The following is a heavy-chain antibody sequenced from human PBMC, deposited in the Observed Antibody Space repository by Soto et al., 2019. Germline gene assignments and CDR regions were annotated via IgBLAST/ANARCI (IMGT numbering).Heavy chain of an antibody. CDR1: GFTFSSYS. V-gene: IGHV3-48*02. D-gene: IGHD4-4*01. Sequence: GGSPRLSCAASGFTFSSYSMNWVRQAPGKGLEWVSYISSSSSTIYYADSVKGRFTISRDNAKNSLYLQMNSLRDEDTAVYYCARDGRVRTVTTSYYGMDVWGQGTTVTVSS. J-gene: IGHJ6*02. CDR3: ARDGRVRTVTTSYYGMDV. CDR2: ISSSSSTI.